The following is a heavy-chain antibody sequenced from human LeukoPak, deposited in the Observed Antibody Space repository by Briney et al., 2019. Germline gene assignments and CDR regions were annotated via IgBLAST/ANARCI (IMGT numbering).Heavy chain of an antibody. Sequence: KSGGSLRLSCAASGFTFSSYSMNWVRQAPGKGLEWVSSISSSSSYIYYADSVKGRFTISRDNAKNSLYLQMNSLRAEDTAVYYCASLCYDILTGYYNFDYWGQGTLVTVSS. CDR1: GFTFSSYS. CDR2: ISSSSSYI. J-gene: IGHJ4*02. CDR3: ASLCYDILTGYYNFDY. V-gene: IGHV3-21*01. D-gene: IGHD3-9*01.